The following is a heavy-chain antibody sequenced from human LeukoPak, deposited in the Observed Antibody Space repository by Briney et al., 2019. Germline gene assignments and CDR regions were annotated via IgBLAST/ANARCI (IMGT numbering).Heavy chain of an antibody. D-gene: IGHD5-18*01. CDR1: GFTFSDYY. Sequence: GGSLRLSCAASGFTFSDYYMSWIRQAPGKGPEWVSYISGSGSTMYYADSVKGRFTISRDNAKNSLYLQMNSLRAEDTAVYYCARAWTGYSYGDYWGQGTLVTVSS. J-gene: IGHJ4*02. CDR3: ARAWTGYSYGDY. CDR2: ISGSGSTM. V-gene: IGHV3-11*01.